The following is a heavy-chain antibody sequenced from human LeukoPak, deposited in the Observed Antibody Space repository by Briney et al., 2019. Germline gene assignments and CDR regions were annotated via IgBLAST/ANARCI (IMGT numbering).Heavy chain of an antibody. CDR1: GFTFSSYS. CDR2: ISSSSSTI. Sequence: GGSLRLSCAASGFTFSSYSMSWVRQAPGKGLEWVSYISSSSSTIYYADSVKGRFTISRDNAKNSLYLQMNSLRAEDTAVHYCAREYSSSTGRAFDIWGQGTMVTVSS. CDR3: AREYSSSTGRAFDI. J-gene: IGHJ3*02. D-gene: IGHD6-6*01. V-gene: IGHV3-48*01.